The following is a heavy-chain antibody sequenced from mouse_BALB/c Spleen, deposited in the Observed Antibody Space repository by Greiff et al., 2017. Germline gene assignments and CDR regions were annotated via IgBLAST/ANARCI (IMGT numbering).Heavy chain of an antibody. CDR3: AVGTGFDY. CDR2: INPGSGGT. J-gene: IGHJ2*01. V-gene: IGHV1-54*01. D-gene: IGHD3-3*01. CDR1: GYAFTNYL. Sequence: QVQLQQSGAELVRPGTSVKVSCKASGYAFTNYLIEWVKQRPGQGLEWIGVINPGSGGTNYNEKFKGKATLTADKSSSTAYMQLSSLTSDDSAVYFCAVGTGFDYWGQGTTLTVSS.